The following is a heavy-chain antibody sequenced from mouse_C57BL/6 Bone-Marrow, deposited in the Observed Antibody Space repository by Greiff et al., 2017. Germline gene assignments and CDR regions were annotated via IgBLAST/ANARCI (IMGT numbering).Heavy chain of an antibody. CDR3: AKKDYGSSPWYFDV. V-gene: IGHV2-4*01. J-gene: IGHJ1*03. Sequence: VQLQQSGPGLVQPSQSLSITCTVSGFSLTSYGVHWVRQPPGKGLEWLGVIWSGGSTDYNAAFISRLSISKDNSKSQVFFKMNSLQADDTAIYYCAKKDYGSSPWYFDVWGTGTTVTVSS. CDR2: IWSGGST. D-gene: IGHD1-1*01. CDR1: GFSLTSYG.